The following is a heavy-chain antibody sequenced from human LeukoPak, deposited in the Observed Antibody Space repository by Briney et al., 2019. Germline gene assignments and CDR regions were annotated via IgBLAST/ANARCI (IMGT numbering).Heavy chain of an antibody. V-gene: IGHV1-18*01. CDR1: GYTFTSYG. D-gene: IGHD6-13*01. CDR3: ARGYSSSWYVEVDYFDY. J-gene: IGHJ4*02. Sequence: ASVKVSCKASGYTFTSYGISWVRQAPGQGLEWMGWISAYNGNANYAQKLQGRVTMTTDTSTSTAYMELRSLRSDDTAVYYCARGYSSSWYVEVDYFDYWGQGILVTVSS. CDR2: ISAYNGNA.